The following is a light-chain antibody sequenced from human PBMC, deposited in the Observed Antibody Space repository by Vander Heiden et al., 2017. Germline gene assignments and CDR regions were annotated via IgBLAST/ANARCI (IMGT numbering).Light chain of an antibody. CDR3: QQYDSPPRT. Sequence: EIVLTQSPGTLSLSPGERATLSCRASQSVRSSHLAWYQQKPGQAPRLLIYGTSSRATGIPDSFSGSGSGTDFTLTISRLEPEDFAVYYSQQYDSPPRTFGQGTKLENK. CDR2: GTS. CDR1: QSVRSSH. V-gene: IGKV3-20*01. J-gene: IGKJ2*01.